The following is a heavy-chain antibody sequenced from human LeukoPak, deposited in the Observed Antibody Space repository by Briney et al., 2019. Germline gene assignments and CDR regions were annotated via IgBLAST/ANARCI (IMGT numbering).Heavy chain of an antibody. CDR3: ARDGGSSWNKGIYCCFC. V-gene: IGHV4-4*07. CDR1: GGSISSYY. CDR2: IYTSGNT. Sequence: SETLSLTCTLCGGSISSYYWSSIRQPAGKGLEWIGRIYTSGNTNYNPSLKSRVTISVDPSKNQFSLKLSSVSGADTAVYYCARDGGSSWNKGIYCCFCWGQGTLVSVSS. D-gene: IGHD6-13*01. J-gene: IGHJ4*02.